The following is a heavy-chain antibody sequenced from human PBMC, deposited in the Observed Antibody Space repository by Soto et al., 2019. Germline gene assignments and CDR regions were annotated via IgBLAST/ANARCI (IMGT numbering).Heavy chain of an antibody. J-gene: IGHJ4*02. CDR1: GFTFSSYG. D-gene: IGHD1-1*01. Sequence: QVQLVESGGGVVQPGRSLRLSCAASGFTFSSYGMHWVRQAPGKGLEWVAVIWYDGSNKYYADSVKGRFTISRDNSKNTLYLQMNSLRAEDTAVYYGARVYWNQPAYFDYWGQGTLVTVSS. CDR3: ARVYWNQPAYFDY. V-gene: IGHV3-33*01. CDR2: IWYDGSNK.